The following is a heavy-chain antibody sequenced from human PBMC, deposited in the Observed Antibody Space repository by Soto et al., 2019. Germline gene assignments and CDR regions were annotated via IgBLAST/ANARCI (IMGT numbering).Heavy chain of an antibody. J-gene: IGHJ4*02. Sequence: PWGSLRLSCAASGFTFSSYGMHWVRQAPGKGLEWVAVIWYDGSNKYYADSVKGRFTISRDNSKNTLYLQMNSLRAEDTAVYYCARSHSSSWYQGSLDHWGQGTLVTSPQ. V-gene: IGHV3-33*01. CDR2: IWYDGSNK. D-gene: IGHD6-13*01. CDR3: ARSHSSSWYQGSLDH. CDR1: GFTFSSYG.